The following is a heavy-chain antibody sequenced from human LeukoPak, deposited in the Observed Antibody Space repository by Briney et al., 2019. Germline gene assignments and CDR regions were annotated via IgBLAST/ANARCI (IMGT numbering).Heavy chain of an antibody. CDR2: IIPIFGTA. Sequence: GASVKVSCKASGGTFSSYAISWVRQAPGQGLEWMGGIIPIFGTANYAQKFQGRVTITTDEFTSTAYMELSSLRSEDTAAYYCARERGGHDYGGYPWGYYYYMDVWGKGTTVTVSS. J-gene: IGHJ6*03. CDR3: ARERGGHDYGGYPWGYYYYMDV. D-gene: IGHD4-23*01. CDR1: GGTFSSYA. V-gene: IGHV1-69*05.